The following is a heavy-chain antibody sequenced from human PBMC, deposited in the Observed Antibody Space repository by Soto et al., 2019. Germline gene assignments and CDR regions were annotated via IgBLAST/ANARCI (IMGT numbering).Heavy chain of an antibody. CDR2: IFYTGST. CDR1: SDSISSSTYY. D-gene: IGHD2-2*01. J-gene: IGHJ5*02. Sequence: QLQLQESGPGLVKPSETLSLTCTVSSDSISSSTYYWGWIGQPPGKGLEWIGTIFYTGSTYYNPSLKSRVTISVDTSKNKFSLRLSSVTAADTAVYYCARQGRVVIPSTMAKWFDPWGQGTLVTVSS. CDR3: ARQGRVVIPSTMAKWFDP. V-gene: IGHV4-39*01.